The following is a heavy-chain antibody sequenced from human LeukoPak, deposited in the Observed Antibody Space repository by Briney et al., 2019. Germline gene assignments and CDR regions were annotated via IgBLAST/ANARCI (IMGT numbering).Heavy chain of an antibody. CDR3: ARGVITRDYYGMDV. CDR2: IYYSGST. V-gene: IGHV4-31*03. J-gene: IGHJ6*02. Sequence: SETLSLTCTVSGGSISSGGYYWSWIRQHPGKGLEWIGYIYYSGSTYYNPSLKSRVTISVDTSKNQFSLKLSSVTAADTAVYYCARGVITRDYYGMDVWGQGTTVTVSS. CDR1: GGSISSGGYY. D-gene: IGHD3-10*01.